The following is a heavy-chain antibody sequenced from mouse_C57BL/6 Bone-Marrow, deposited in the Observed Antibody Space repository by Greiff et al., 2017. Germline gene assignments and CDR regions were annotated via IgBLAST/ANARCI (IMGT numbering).Heavy chain of an antibody. Sequence: VKLMESGPGLVQPSQSLSITCTVSGFSLTSYGVHWVRQPPGKGLEWLGVIWSGGSTDYNAAFISRLSISKDNSKSQVFFKMNSLKADDTAIYYCAKKGSSHWYFDVWGTGTTVTVSS. V-gene: IGHV2-4*01. CDR1: GFSLTSYG. CDR2: IWSGGST. D-gene: IGHD1-1*01. J-gene: IGHJ1*03. CDR3: AKKGSSHWYFDV.